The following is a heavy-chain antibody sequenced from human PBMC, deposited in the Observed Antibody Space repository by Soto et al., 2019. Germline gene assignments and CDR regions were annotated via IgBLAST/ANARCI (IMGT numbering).Heavy chain of an antibody. Sequence: EVQLVESGGGLVKPGGSLRLSCAASGFTFSNAWMSWVRQAPGKGLEWVGRIKSKTDGGTTDYAAPVKGRFTISRDDSQNPLYLQMNSLKTEDTAVYYCTTPDERSYDFWSGYPHYYYYYMDVWGKGTTVTVSS. J-gene: IGHJ6*03. CDR1: GFTFSNAW. V-gene: IGHV3-15*01. CDR2: IKSKTDGGTT. CDR3: TTPDERSYDFWSGYPHYYYYYMDV. D-gene: IGHD3-3*01.